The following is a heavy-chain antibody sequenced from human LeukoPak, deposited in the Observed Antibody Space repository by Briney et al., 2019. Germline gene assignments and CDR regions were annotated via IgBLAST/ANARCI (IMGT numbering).Heavy chain of an antibody. D-gene: IGHD2-15*01. J-gene: IGHJ4*02. Sequence: SETLSLTCTVSGGSISSYYWSWIRQPPGKGLEWIGYIYYSGSTNYNPSLKSRVTISVDTSKNQFSLKLSSVTAADTAVYYCARDRCCSGGSCWDYFDYWGQGTLVTVSS. V-gene: IGHV4-59*01. CDR1: GGSISSYY. CDR2: IYYSGST. CDR3: ARDRCCSGGSCWDYFDY.